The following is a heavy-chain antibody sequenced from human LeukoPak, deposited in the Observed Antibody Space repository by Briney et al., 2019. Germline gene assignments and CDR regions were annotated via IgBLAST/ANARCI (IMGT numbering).Heavy chain of an antibody. Sequence: SETLSLTCTVSGGSISSYYWSWIRQPAGKGLEWIGRIYTSGSTNYNPSLKSRVTISVDKSKNQFSLKLSSVTAADTAVYYCARDSHSSSWDGHGYRQPTWFDPWGQGTLVTVSS. V-gene: IGHV4-4*07. J-gene: IGHJ5*02. D-gene: IGHD6-13*01. CDR1: GGSISSYY. CDR2: IYTSGST. CDR3: ARDSHSSSWDGHGYRQPTWFDP.